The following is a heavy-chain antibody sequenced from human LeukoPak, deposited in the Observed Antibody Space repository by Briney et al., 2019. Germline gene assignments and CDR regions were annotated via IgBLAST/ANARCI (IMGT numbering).Heavy chain of an antibody. CDR1: GYTFTAYY. Sequence: ASVKVSCKASGYTFTAYYMHWVRQAPGQGLEWMGWINPYSGGTSYAQKFQGRVTMTRDTSISTAYMELSRLRSDDTAVYYCARGGRRITMVRGVMGCDYWGQGTLVTVSS. V-gene: IGHV1-2*02. J-gene: IGHJ4*02. CDR3: ARGGRRITMVRGVMGCDY. D-gene: IGHD3-10*01. CDR2: INPYSGGT.